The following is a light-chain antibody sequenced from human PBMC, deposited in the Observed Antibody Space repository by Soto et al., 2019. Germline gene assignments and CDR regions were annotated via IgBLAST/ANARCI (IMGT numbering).Light chain of an antibody. J-gene: IGKJ5*01. CDR3: QQYDNYDIT. CDR1: QDINKF. Sequence: DIQMTQSPSSLSASVVYTGTITCQASQDINKFLNWYQQKPGKAPKLLIYDVSNLETGVPSRFSGSGSETHFTLTINSLQPEDIATYYCQQYDNYDITFGQGTRLEIK. CDR2: DVS. V-gene: IGKV1-33*01.